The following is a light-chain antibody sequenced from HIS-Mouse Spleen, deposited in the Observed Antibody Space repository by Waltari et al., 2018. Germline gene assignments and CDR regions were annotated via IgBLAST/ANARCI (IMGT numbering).Light chain of an antibody. CDR3: QQLNSYPTP. J-gene: IGKJ1*01. CDR1: QGISSY. CDR2: AAS. V-gene: IGKV1-9*01. Sequence: DIQLTQSPSFLSASVGDRVTITCRASQGISSYLAWYQQKPGKAPKLLIYAASTLQSGVPARFLGSGSGTDCTLTSNSLQPEDFATYYGQQLNSYPTPVGQGTKVEIK.